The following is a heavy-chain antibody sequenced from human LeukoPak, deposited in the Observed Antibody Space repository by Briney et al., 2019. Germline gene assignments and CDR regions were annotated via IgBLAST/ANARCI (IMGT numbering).Heavy chain of an antibody. CDR2: ISGSVGST. CDR3: ARAGSFGELYDCWFDP. CDR1: GFTFSSYG. V-gene: IGHV3-23*01. Sequence: GGSLRLSCAASGFTFSSYGMSWVRQAPGKGLEWVSAISGSVGSTYYADSVKGRFTISRDNSKNTLYLQINSLRSEDTAVYYCARAGSFGELYDCWFDPWGQGTLVTVSS. D-gene: IGHD3-10*01. J-gene: IGHJ5*02.